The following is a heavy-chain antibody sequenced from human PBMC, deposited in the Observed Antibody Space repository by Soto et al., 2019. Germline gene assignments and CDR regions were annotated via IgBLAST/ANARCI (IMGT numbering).Heavy chain of an antibody. V-gene: IGHV3-30-3*01. CDR3: AREGSRPKLIQLTNYYYYYGMDV. Sequence: PGGSLRLSCAASGFTLSSYAMHWVRQAPGEGLEWVAVISYDGSNKYYADSVKGRFTISRDNSKNTLYLQMNSLRAEDTAVYYCAREGSRPKLIQLTNYYYYYGMDVWGQGTTVTVSS. CDR1: GFTLSSYA. D-gene: IGHD5-18*01. CDR2: ISYDGSNK. J-gene: IGHJ6*02.